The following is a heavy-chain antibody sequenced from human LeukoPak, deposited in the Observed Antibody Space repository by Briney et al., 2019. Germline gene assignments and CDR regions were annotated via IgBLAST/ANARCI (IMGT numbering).Heavy chain of an antibody. CDR2: IYTSGST. CDR3: ARVSTGRDYYYYYMDV. J-gene: IGHJ6*03. V-gene: IGHV4-61*02. Sequence: KTSETLSLTCTVSGGSISSGSYYWSWIRQPAGKGLEWIGRIYTSGSTNYNPSLKSRVTISVDTSKNQFSLKLSSVTAADTAVYYCARVSTGRDYYYYYMDVWGKGTTVTVSS. D-gene: IGHD1-1*01. CDR1: GGSISSGSYY.